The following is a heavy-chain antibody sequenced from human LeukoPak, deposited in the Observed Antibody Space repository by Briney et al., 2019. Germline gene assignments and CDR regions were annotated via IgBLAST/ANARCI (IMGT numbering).Heavy chain of an antibody. D-gene: IGHD3-10*01. CDR2: INHSGST. V-gene: IGHV4-34*01. J-gene: IGHJ6*02. Sequence: SETLSLTCAVYGVSFSGYYWSWVRQTPGKGLEWVGEINHSGSTNYNPSLKSRVTISVDTSKNHFSLKLSSVTAADTAVYYCARGPHGSARDYYYGMDVWGQGTTVTVSS. CDR3: ARGPHGSARDYYYGMDV. CDR1: GVSFSGYY.